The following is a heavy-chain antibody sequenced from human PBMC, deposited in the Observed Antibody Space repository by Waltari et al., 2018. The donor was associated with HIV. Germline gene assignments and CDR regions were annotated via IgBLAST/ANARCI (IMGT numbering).Heavy chain of an antibody. V-gene: IGHV3-30*01. J-gene: IGHJ4*02. CDR3: AREFYYDSTGYNSGFDY. CDR1: GFTFSTYV. D-gene: IGHD3-22*01. CDR2: ISYDGSDK. Sequence: QVHLVESGGGVVQPGRSLRLSCAASGFTFSTYVMHWVRQAPGKGREWVADISYDGSDKYHADSVKGRFTISRDNSRNTLYLQMNSLRPEDTAVYFCAREFYYDSTGYNSGFDYWGQGTLVTVSS.